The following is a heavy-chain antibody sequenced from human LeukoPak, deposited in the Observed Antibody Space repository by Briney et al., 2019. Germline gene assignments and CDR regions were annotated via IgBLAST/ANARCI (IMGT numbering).Heavy chain of an antibody. J-gene: IGHJ4*02. Sequence: ASVKVSCKASGGTFSSYAISWVRQAPGQGLEWVGGIIPIFGTANYAQKFQGRVTITADGSTSTAYMELSSLRSEDTAVYYCARGVPYDSWSGPHYSDYWGQGTLVTVSS. CDR2: IIPIFGTA. CDR1: GGTFSSYA. D-gene: IGHD3-3*01. CDR3: ARGVPYDSWSGPHYSDY. V-gene: IGHV1-69*13.